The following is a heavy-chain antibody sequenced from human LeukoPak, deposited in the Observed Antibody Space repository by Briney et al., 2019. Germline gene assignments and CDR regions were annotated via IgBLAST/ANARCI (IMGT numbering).Heavy chain of an antibody. V-gene: IGHV3-30*18. CDR1: GFTFSSYG. Sequence: GRSLRLSCAAPGFTFSSYGMHWVRQAPGKGLEWVAVISYDGSNKYYADSVKGRFTISRDNSKNTLYLQMNSLRAEDTAVYYCAKEAYFDYWGQGTLVTVSS. J-gene: IGHJ4*02. CDR2: ISYDGSNK. CDR3: AKEAYFDY.